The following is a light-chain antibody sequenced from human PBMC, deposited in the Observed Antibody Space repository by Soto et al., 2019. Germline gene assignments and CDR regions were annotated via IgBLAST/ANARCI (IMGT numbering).Light chain of an antibody. J-gene: IGKJ1*01. CDR1: QSVSSY. V-gene: IGKV3-11*01. Sequence: EIVLTQSPATLSLSPGERATLSCRASQSVSSYLAWYQQKPGQAPRLIIYDASNRANGIPARFSGSGSGTDFTLTISSLEPEDFAVYYCQQYNNWHPWTFGQGTKVDIK. CDR3: QQYNNWHPWT. CDR2: DAS.